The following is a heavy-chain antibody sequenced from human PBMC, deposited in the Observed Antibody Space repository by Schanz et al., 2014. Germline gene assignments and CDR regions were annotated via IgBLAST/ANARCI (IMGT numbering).Heavy chain of an antibody. V-gene: IGHV3-74*01. CDR3: VRDTDYHFDY. Sequence: VQLVESGGGVVQPGRSLRLSCAASGFTFSNFAIHWVRQAPGKGLVWVSRTSNDGSFTTFADSVKGRFTISRDNAKNTLYLQMNSLRAEDTAVYYCVRDTDYHFDYWGQGTLVTVSS. J-gene: IGHJ4*02. CDR1: GFTFSNFA. CDR2: TSNDGSFT. D-gene: IGHD4-17*01.